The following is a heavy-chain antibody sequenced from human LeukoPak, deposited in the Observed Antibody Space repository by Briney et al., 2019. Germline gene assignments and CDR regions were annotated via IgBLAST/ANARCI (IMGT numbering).Heavy chain of an antibody. J-gene: IGHJ4*02. D-gene: IGHD3-10*01. CDR3: ARGLGGLD. CDR2: ISWDDDST. V-gene: IGHV3-43D*04. Sequence: GGSLRLSCAASRFNLDDFAMHWVRQTPGKGLEWVAAISWDDDSTYYVDSVKGRFTISRDNSKNSLYPQMNSLRSDDTALYYCARGLGGLDWGQGTLVTVSS. CDR1: RFNLDDFA.